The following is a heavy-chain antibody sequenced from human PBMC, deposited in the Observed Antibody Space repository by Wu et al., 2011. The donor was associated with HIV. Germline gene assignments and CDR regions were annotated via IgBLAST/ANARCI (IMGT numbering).Heavy chain of an antibody. Sequence: EVQLVQSGAEVKKPGATVKISCKVSGYTFTDYYMHWVQQAPGKGLEWMGLVDPEDGETIYAEKFQGRVTITADTSTDTAYMELSSLRSEDTAVYYCARSRPRYSSDWYRGGDIDYWGQGTLVTVSS. CDR1: GYTFTDYY. CDR2: VDPEDGET. J-gene: IGHJ4*02. V-gene: IGHV1-69-2*01. CDR3: ARSRPRYSSDWYRGGDIDY. D-gene: IGHD6-13*01.